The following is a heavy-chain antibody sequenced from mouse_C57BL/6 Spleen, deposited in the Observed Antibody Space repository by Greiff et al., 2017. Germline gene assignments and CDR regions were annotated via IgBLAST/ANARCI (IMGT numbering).Heavy chain of an antibody. V-gene: IGHV2-2*01. CDR3: YRSSDYYYDLDY. CDR1: GFSLTSYG. Sequence: VKLQESGPGLVQPSQCLSITCTVSGFSLTSYGVHWVRQSPGKGLEWLGVIWSGGSKDYNAAFISRLSIIKDNSKCQVFFKMNRLQADDTDIDYCYRSSDYYYDLDYWGQGTSVTVSS. CDR2: IWSGGSK. J-gene: IGHJ4*01.